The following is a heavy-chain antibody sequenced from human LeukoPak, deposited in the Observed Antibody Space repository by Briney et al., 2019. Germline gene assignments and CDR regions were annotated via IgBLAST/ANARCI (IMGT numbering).Heavy chain of an antibody. V-gene: IGHV3-64*01. D-gene: IGHD6-13*01. Sequence: GGSLRLSCAASGFTFSSYAMHWVRQAPGKGLEYVSAISSNGGSTYYANSVKGRFTISRDNSKNTLYLQMGSLRAEDMAVYYCARRMYSGSWYCDYWGQGTLVTVSS. CDR2: ISSNGGST. J-gene: IGHJ4*02. CDR1: GFTFSSYA. CDR3: ARRMYSGSWYCDY.